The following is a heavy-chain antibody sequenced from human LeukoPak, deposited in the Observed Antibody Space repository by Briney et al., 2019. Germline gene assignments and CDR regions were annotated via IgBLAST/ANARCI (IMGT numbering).Heavy chain of an antibody. V-gene: IGHV3-23*01. J-gene: IGHJ6*03. CDR2: ISGSGGST. D-gene: IGHD3-10*01. CDR3: AKRVWGSGTKGYYMDV. Sequence: GGSLRLSCAASGFTFSSYAMSWVRQAPGKGLEWVSAISGSGGSTYYADSVKGRFTISRDNSKNTLYLQMNSLRAEDTAVYYCAKRVWGSGTKGYYMDVWGKGTTVTVSS. CDR1: GFTFSSYA.